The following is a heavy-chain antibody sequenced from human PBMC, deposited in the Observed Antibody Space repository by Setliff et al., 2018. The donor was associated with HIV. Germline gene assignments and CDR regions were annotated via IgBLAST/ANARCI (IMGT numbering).Heavy chain of an antibody. CDR2: IIPNSGLT. D-gene: IGHD6-13*01. J-gene: IGHJ4*02. Sequence: ASVKVSCKAYGSTFSDAYIHWVRQAPGQGLEGMGWIIPNSGLTNYAQKFKGRVTMTRDTSISTAYLELSSLRSGDTAVYYCSRLIASAGSDSDYWGQGTLVTVSS. V-gene: IGHV1-2*02. CDR1: GSTFSDAY. CDR3: SRLIASAGSDSDY.